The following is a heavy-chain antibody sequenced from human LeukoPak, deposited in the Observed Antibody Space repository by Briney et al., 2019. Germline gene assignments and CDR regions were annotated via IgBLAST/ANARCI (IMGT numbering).Heavy chain of an antibody. CDR3: ARHSRRGEGLFYWFDP. D-gene: IGHD3-3*01. V-gene: IGHV4-39*01. Sequence: NPSETLSLTCTVSGGSISSSSDYWGWIRQPPGKGLEWIGSIYYSGRTYYNPSLKSRVTISVDTSKNQFSPKLSTVIAAGTAVYYCARHSRRGEGLFYWFDPWGQGTLVTVSS. CDR2: IYYSGRT. J-gene: IGHJ5*02. CDR1: GGSISSSSDY.